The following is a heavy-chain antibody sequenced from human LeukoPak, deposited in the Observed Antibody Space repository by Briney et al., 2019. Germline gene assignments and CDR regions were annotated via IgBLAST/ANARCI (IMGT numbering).Heavy chain of an antibody. D-gene: IGHD4-17*01. CDR3: AGGDHGDIRD. CDR1: GGSFSGYY. Sequence: TSETLSLTCAVYGGSFSGYYWIWIRQPPGKGREWIGEINHSGSTNYNPSLKSRVTISVDTSKNQFSLKLNSVTAADTAVYYCAGGDHGDIRDWGQGTLVTVSS. V-gene: IGHV4-34*01. CDR2: INHSGST. J-gene: IGHJ4*02.